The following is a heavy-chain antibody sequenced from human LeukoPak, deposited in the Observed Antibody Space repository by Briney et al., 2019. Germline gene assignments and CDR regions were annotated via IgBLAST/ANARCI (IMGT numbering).Heavy chain of an antibody. Sequence: GGSLRLSCEASGFTFSTYGMIWVRQAPEKGPEWVSSISSISTYRHYADAVKGRFTISRDNTKNSLYLQMDSLRVEDTAVYYCARTHIPQYDFWTASIWGQGTLVAVSS. CDR2: ISSISTYR. CDR3: ARTHIPQYDFWTASI. CDR1: GFTFSTYG. V-gene: IGHV3-21*01. D-gene: IGHD3-3*01. J-gene: IGHJ4*02.